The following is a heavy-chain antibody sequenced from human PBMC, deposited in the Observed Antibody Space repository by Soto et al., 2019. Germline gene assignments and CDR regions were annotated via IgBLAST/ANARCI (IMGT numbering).Heavy chain of an antibody. J-gene: IGHJ6*02. V-gene: IGHV4-31*03. CDR1: GGSVNSGGYH. Sequence: SETLSLTCTVSGGSVNSGGYHWSWIRQHPGKGLEWIGDIYYSGSTYYNPSLKSRVTISIDTSTNHFSLHLSALTAADAAVYYCARAPIPNWNYYGMDVWGQGTTVTVSS. CDR2: IYYSGST. D-gene: IGHD1-1*01. CDR3: ARAPIPNWNYYGMDV.